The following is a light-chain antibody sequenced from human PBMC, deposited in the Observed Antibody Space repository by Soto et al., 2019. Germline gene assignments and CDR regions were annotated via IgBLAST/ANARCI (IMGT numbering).Light chain of an antibody. Sequence: QSALTQPPSASGSPGQSVTIPCTGTSSDVGHYDYVSWYQQQPGKAPKLMIYEVSKRPSGVPDRFSGSKFGYTASLTVSGLQAEDEADYYCSSYGGSNNLVFGGGTKLTVL. V-gene: IGLV2-8*01. J-gene: IGLJ2*01. CDR3: SSYGGSNNLV. CDR2: EVS. CDR1: SSDVGHYDY.